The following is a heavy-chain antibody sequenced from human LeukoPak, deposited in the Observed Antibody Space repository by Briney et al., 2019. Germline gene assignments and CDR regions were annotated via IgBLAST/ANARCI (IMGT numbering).Heavy chain of an antibody. D-gene: IGHD6-6*01. J-gene: IGHJ4*02. CDR2: IYYSGST. Sequence: SETLSLTCTVSGGSISSYYWSWIRQPPGKRLEWIGYIYYSGSTNYNPSLKSRVTISVDTSKNQFSLKLSSVTAADTAVYYCARERAARLLDYWGQGTLVTVSS. V-gene: IGHV4-59*01. CDR1: GGSISSYY. CDR3: ARERAARLLDY.